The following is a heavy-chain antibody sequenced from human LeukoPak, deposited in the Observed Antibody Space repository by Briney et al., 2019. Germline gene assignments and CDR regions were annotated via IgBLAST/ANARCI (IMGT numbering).Heavy chain of an antibody. D-gene: IGHD3-10*01. V-gene: IGHV1-3*04. Sequence: ASVKVSCKASGYTLTSYAMHWVRQAPGQRLEWMGWINTGNGNTKYSQNFQGRVTITRDTSASTAYMDLSSLRSEDTAVYYCARDESYAVYWGQGTLVTVSS. J-gene: IGHJ4*02. CDR1: GYTLTSYA. CDR2: INTGNGNT. CDR3: ARDESYAVY.